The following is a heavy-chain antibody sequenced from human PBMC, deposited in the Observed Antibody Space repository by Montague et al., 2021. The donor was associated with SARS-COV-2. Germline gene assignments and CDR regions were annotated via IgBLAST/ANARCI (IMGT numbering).Heavy chain of an antibody. CDR2: IHSSGST. CDR3: ASGKYYDYWSGYYSDDYVFGIDV. CDR1: GGSISSYY. Sequence: SETLSLTCTVSGGSISSYYWSWIRQPAGKGLEWIGRIHSSGSTTXNPSLNSRVTMPVDTSKNQFSLKLSSVTAADTAVYYCASGKYYDYWSGYYSDDYVFGIDVWGQGTTVTVSS. V-gene: IGHV4-4*07. D-gene: IGHD3-3*01. J-gene: IGHJ6*02.